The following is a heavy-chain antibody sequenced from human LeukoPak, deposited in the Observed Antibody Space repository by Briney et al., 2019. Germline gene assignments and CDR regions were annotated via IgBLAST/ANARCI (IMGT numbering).Heavy chain of an antibody. D-gene: IGHD3-22*01. Sequence: GGSLRLSCAASGFTFSSYSMNWVRQAPGKGLEWVSYISSSSSTIYYADSVKGRFTISRDNAKNSLYLQMNSLRAEDTAVYYCARDSSGYPHDYWGQGTLVTVSS. V-gene: IGHV3-48*01. CDR2: ISSSSSTI. CDR1: GFTFSSYS. CDR3: ARDSSGYPHDY. J-gene: IGHJ4*02.